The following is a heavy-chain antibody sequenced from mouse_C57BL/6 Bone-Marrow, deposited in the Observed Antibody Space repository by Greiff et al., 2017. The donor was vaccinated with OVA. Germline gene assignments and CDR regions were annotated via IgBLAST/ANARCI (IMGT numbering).Heavy chain of an antibody. CDR2: ISDGGSYT. CDR1: GFTFSSYA. V-gene: IGHV5-4*01. CDR3: ARDADY. J-gene: IGHJ4*01. Sequence: EVKLVESGGGLVKPGGSLKLSCAASGFTFSSYAMSWVRQTPEKRLEWVATISDGGSYTYYPDNVKGRFTISRDNATNNLYLQMSHLKSEDTAMYYCARDADYWGQGTSVTVSS.